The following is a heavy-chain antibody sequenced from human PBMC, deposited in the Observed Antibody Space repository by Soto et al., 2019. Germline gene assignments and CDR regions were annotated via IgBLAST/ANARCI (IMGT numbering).Heavy chain of an antibody. CDR3: ASSRYCTNGVCQSRDDGMEV. J-gene: IGHJ6*02. CDR2: IYYSGST. D-gene: IGHD2-8*01. Sequence: SETLSLTYTVSGGSISRGGHYWSWIRQHPGKGLEWIGYIYYSGSTYYNPSLKSRVTISVDRTKNQFSLKLSSVTAADTAVYYWASSRYCTNGVCQSRDDGMEVCAQGTTVPLS. V-gene: IGHV4-30-4*08. CDR1: GGSISRGGHY.